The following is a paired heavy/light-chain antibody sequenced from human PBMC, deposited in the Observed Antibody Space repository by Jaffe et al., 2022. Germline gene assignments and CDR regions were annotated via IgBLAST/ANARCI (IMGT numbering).Heavy chain of an antibody. J-gene: IGHJ4*02. CDR2: VSNSGGST. CDR1: GFTFRSYT. D-gene: IGHD6-19*01. Sequence: EVQLLESGGGLVQPGGSLRLSCAASGFTFRSYTMTWVRQGPGRGLDWVSAVSNSGGSTFYADSVKGRFTISRDNSKNTLYLQMNSLRAEDTAIYYCAVGWYYFEYWGQGTLVTVSS. CDR3: AVGWYYFEY. V-gene: IGHV3-23*01.
Light chain of an antibody. Sequence: QSALTQPGSVSGSPGQSITISCTGARSDVGGYNYVSWYQQHPGKVPKLMIFDVSSRPSGVSNRFSGSKSGNTASLTISGLQGEDEADYYCSSYTSSSTYVFGSGTKVTVL. CDR2: DVS. J-gene: IGLJ1*01. CDR3: SSYTSSSTYV. V-gene: IGLV2-14*03. CDR1: RSDVGGYNY.